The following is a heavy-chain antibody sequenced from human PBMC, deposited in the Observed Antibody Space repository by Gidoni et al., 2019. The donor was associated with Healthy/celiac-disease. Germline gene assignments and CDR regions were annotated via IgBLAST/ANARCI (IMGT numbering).Heavy chain of an antibody. CDR1: GGSISSYY. J-gene: IGHJ5*02. V-gene: IGHV4-59*08. Sequence: QVQLQESGPGLVKPSETLSLTCTASGGSISSYYWSWIRQPPGKGLEWIGYIYYSGSTNYNPSLKSRVTISVDTSKNQFSLKLSSVTAADTAVYYCARRLRLVRSIWFDPWGQGTLVTVSS. D-gene: IGHD6-19*01. CDR3: ARRLRLVRSIWFDP. CDR2: IYYSGST.